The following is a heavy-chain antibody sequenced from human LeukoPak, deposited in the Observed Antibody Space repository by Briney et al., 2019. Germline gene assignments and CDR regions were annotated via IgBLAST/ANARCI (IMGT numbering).Heavy chain of an antibody. CDR3: ARVSGDYDPDY. D-gene: IGHD4-17*01. Sequence: GGSLRLSCAASGFTFSIYAMHWVRQAPGKGLEYVSAISSNGGSTYYANSVKGRFTISRDNSKNTLYLQMGSLRAEDMAVYYCARVSGDYDPDYWGQGTLVTVSS. J-gene: IGHJ4*02. CDR1: GFTFSIYA. CDR2: ISSNGGST. V-gene: IGHV3-64*01.